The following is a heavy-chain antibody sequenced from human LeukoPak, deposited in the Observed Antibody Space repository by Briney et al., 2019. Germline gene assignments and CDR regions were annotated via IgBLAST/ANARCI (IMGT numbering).Heavy chain of an antibody. CDR1: GFTFSSYG. CDR2: IWYDGSNK. D-gene: IGHD5-12*01. J-gene: IGHJ6*02. V-gene: IGHV3-33*01. CDR3: ASSVDTVATIGSYYYYYGMDV. Sequence: PGGSLRLSCAASGFTFSSYGMHWVRQAPGKGLEWVAVIWYDGSNKYYADSVKGRFTISRDNSKNTLYLQMNSLRAEDTAVYYCASSVDTVATIGSYYYYYGMDVWGQGTTVTVSS.